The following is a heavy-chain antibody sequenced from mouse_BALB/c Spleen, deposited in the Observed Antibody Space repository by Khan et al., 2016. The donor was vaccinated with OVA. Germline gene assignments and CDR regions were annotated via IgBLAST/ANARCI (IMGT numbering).Heavy chain of an antibody. Sequence: QVQLQQSGPELVRPGASVKMSCKASGYNFTSFWIHWVKQRPGQGLEWIGMIDPSKSETRLNQKFKDKATLNVDKSSNTAYMQLSRLTSEDSGVYYGARGGYGSPFAYWGQGTLVTVSA. J-gene: IGHJ3*01. D-gene: IGHD1-1*01. V-gene: IGHV1S127*01. CDR2: IDPSKSET. CDR1: GYNFTSFW. CDR3: ARGGYGSPFAY.